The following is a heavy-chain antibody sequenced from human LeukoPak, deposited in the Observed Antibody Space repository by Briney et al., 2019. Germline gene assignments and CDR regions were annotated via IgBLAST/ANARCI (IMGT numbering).Heavy chain of an antibody. V-gene: IGHV3-21*01. CDR2: ISSSSSYI. CDR1: GLTFSSYS. D-gene: IGHD2-2*01. Sequence: KPGGSLRLSCAASGLTFSSYSMNWVRQAPGKGLEWVSSISSSSSYIYYADSVKGRFTISRDNAKNSLYLQMNSLRAEDTAVYYCARDRAFSTSWDFDYWGQGTLVTVSS. J-gene: IGHJ4*02. CDR3: ARDRAFSTSWDFDY.